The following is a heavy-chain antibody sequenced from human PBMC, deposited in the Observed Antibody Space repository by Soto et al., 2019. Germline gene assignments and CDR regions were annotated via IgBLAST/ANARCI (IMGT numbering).Heavy chain of an antibody. CDR1: GFTFSSYA. V-gene: IGHV3-30-3*01. CDR3: ARSHPSIVGATTFLY. D-gene: IGHD1-26*01. CDR2: ISYDGSNK. Sequence: GGSLRLSCAASGFTFSSYAMHWVRQAPGKGLEWVAVISYDGSNKYYADSVKGRFTISRDNSKNTLYLQMNSLRAEDTAVYYCARSHPSIVGATTFLYWGQGTLVTVSS. J-gene: IGHJ4*02.